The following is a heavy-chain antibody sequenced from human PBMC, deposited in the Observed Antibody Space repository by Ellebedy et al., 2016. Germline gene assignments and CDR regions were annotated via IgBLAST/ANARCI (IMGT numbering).Heavy chain of an antibody. D-gene: IGHD3-10*01. CDR1: GYTFTSYY. V-gene: IGHV1-46*01. CDR2: INPSGGST. J-gene: IGHJ4*02. Sequence: ASVKVSXXASGYTFTSYYMHWVRQAPGQGLEWMGIINPSGGSTSYAQKFQGRVTMTRDTSTSTVYMELSSLRSEDTAVYYCARENVDGSGSYYGYYFDYWGQGTLVTVSS. CDR3: ARENVDGSGSYYGYYFDY.